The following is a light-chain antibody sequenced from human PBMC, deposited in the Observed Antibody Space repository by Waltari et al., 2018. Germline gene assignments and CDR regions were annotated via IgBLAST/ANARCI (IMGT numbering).Light chain of an antibody. CDR2: LNADGSH. CDR3: QTWGTAMHV. V-gene: IGLV4-69*01. J-gene: IGLJ3*02. CDR1: GAYAVYA. Sequence: VLTPPPSASGSLGASVQLTCSLSGAYAVYAIACHQVHPQKGPLYLLRLNADGSHIKGDGIPDRFSGSTSGAERYLTISRLQSEDEAVYYCQTWGTAMHVFGGGTKLTVL.